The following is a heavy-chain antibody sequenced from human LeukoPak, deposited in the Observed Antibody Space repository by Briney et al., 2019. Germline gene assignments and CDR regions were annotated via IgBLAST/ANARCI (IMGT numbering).Heavy chain of an antibody. D-gene: IGHD4-17*01. CDR3: ARDRDYGDSGGFDY. J-gene: IGHJ4*02. CDR2: IYYSGST. V-gene: IGHV4-59*01. CDR1: GGSISSYY. Sequence: SETLSLTCTVSGGSISSYYWGWIRQPPGKGLEWIGYIYYSGSTNYNPSLKSRVTISVDTSKNQFSLKLSSVTAADTAVYYCARDRDYGDSGGFDYWGQGTLVTVSS.